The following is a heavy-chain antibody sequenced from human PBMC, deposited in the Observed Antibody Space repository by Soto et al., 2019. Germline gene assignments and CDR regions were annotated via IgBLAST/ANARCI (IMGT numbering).Heavy chain of an antibody. CDR2: ISSNGGST. Sequence: EVQLVESGGGLVQPGGSLRLSCAASGFTFSSYAMHWVRQAPGKGLEYVSAISSNGGSTYYANSVKGRFTISRDNSKNTLYLQMGSLRAEDMAVYYCARAGYSYAFDDWGQGTLVTVSS. D-gene: IGHD5-18*01. V-gene: IGHV3-64*01. J-gene: IGHJ4*02. CDR1: GFTFSSYA. CDR3: ARAGYSYAFDD.